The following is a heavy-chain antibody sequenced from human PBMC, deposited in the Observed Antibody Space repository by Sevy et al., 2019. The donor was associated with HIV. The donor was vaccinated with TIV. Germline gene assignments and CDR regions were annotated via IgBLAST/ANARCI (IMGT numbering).Heavy chain of an antibody. CDR2: IKSNIDGAAI. CDR3: TTKGRDCSGIGCQIS. D-gene: IGHD2-15*01. CDR1: EFIFNDAW. J-gene: IGHJ5*02. Sequence: GGSLRLSCVASEFIFNDAWMHWVRQAPGKGLEWVDRIKSNIDGAAIDYAAPVKGRFTISRDDSKNTGFLQMNSLKSEDTAVYFCTTKGRDCSGIGCQISWGQGTQVTVSS. V-gene: IGHV3-15*01.